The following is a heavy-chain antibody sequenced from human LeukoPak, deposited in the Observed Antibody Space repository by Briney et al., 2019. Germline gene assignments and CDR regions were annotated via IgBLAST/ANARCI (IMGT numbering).Heavy chain of an antibody. Sequence: SETLSLTCTVSGGSISSSSYYWGWIRQPPGKGLEWIGSIYYSGSTYYNPSLKSRFTISVDTSKSQFSLKLSSVTAADTAVYYCARHGEGYDILTGYYDPFDYWGQGTLVTVSS. CDR2: IYYSGST. CDR3: ARHGEGYDILTGYYDPFDY. D-gene: IGHD3-9*01. V-gene: IGHV4-39*01. CDR1: GGSISSSSYY. J-gene: IGHJ4*02.